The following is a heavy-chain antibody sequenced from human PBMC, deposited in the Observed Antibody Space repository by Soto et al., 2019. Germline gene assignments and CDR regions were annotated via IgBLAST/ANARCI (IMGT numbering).Heavy chain of an antibody. J-gene: IGHJ4*02. V-gene: IGHV1-46*01. CDR3: TTADVAAAGEFDY. D-gene: IGHD6-13*01. CDR1: GYTFTSYY. Sequence: ASVKVSCKASGYTFTSYYMHWVRQAPGQGLEWMGIINPSGGSTSYAQKFQGRVTMTRDTSTSTVYMELSSLRSEDTAVYYCTTADVAAAGEFDYWGQGTLVTVSS. CDR2: INPSGGST.